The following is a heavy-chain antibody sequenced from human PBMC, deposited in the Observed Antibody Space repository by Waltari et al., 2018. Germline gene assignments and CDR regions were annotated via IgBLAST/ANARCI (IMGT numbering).Heavy chain of an antibody. J-gene: IGHJ4*02. V-gene: IGHV1-69*14. CDR1: VGTFSSYA. Sequence: QVQLVQSGAEVKKPGSSVKVSCKSSVGTFSSYAISWVRQAPGQGLEWMGGMIPIFGKANYAQKFQGRVTITADKSTSTAYMERSSLRSEDTAVYYCASLPPSGSYFDYWGQGTLVTVSS. CDR3: ASLPPSGSYFDY. CDR2: MIPIFGKA. D-gene: IGHD1-26*01.